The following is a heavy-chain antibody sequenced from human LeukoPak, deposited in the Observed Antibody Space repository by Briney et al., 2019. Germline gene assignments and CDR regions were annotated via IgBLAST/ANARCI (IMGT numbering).Heavy chain of an antibody. CDR3: ARVARGGTNWFDP. D-gene: IGHD1/OR15-1a*01. Sequence: PSETLSLTCTVSGGSISSSSYYWGWIRQPPGKGLEWIGSIYYSGSTYYNPSLKSRVTISVDTSKNQFSLKLSSVTAADTAVYYCARVARGGTNWFDPWGQGTLVTVSS. J-gene: IGHJ5*02. CDR2: IYYSGST. CDR1: GGSISSSSYY. V-gene: IGHV4-39*01.